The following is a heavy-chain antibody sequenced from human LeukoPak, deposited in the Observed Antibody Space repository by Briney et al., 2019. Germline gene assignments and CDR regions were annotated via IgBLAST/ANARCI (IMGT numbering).Heavy chain of an antibody. CDR3: ARDHLVYGSGTPRDY. J-gene: IGHJ4*02. CDR2: INPKSGYT. CDR1: GYTFTDYY. Sequence: ASVKVSCKASGYTFTDYYMHWVRQAPGQGPEWVGWINPKSGYTNYAQRFQGRVTMTRDTSITTAYMELIRVTPDDTAVYYCARDHLVYGSGTPRDYWGQGTLVTVSS. D-gene: IGHD3-10*01. V-gene: IGHV1-2*02.